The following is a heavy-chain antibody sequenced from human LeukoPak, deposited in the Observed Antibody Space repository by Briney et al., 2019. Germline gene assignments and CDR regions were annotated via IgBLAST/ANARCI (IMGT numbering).Heavy chain of an antibody. J-gene: IGHJ4*02. CDR1: GYTFTGYY. Sequence: ASVKVSCKASGYTFTGYYMHWVRQAPGQGLEWMGWINPNSGGTNYAQKFQGWVTMTRDTSISTAYMELSRLRSDDTAVYYCARDLPRIAAAGYYDYWGQGTLVTVSS. D-gene: IGHD6-13*01. V-gene: IGHV1-2*04. CDR3: ARDLPRIAAAGYYDY. CDR2: INPNSGGT.